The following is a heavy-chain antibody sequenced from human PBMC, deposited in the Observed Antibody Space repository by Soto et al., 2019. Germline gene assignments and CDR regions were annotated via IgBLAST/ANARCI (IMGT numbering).Heavy chain of an antibody. CDR3: ARGIIDSGLYPPPWFDP. CDR1: GFTFSSYA. V-gene: IGHV3-30-3*01. CDR2: ISYDGSNK. J-gene: IGHJ5*02. Sequence: QVQLVESGGGVVQPGRSLRLSCAASGFTFSSYAMHWVRQAPGKGLEWVAVISYDGSNKYYADSVKGRFTISRDNSKNXXYLQMNSLRAEDTAVYYCARGIIDSGLYPPPWFDPWGQGTLVTVSS. D-gene: IGHD6-19*01.